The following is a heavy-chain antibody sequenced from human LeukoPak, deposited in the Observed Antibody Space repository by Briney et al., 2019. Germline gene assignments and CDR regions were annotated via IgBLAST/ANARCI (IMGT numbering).Heavy chain of an antibody. CDR1: GYSISSGYY. J-gene: IGHJ4*02. V-gene: IGHV4-38-2*02. CDR3: ARGIRGYSGSRTQGGSPVFDY. CDR2: IYHSGST. D-gene: IGHD5-12*01. Sequence: ASETLSLTCTVSGYSISSGYYWGWIRQPPGKGLEWIGSIYHSGSTYYNPSLKSRVTISVDTSKNQFSLKLSSVTAADTAVYYCARGIRGYSGSRTQGGSPVFDYWGQGTLVTVSS.